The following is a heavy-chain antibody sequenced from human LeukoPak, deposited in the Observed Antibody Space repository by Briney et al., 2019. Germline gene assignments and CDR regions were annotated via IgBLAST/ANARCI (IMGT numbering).Heavy chain of an antibody. V-gene: IGHV1-2*02. CDR3: ARGGSRWVYPLDI. D-gene: IGHD5/OR15-5a*01. CDR2: INTDTGYT. CDR1: GDTFIGFY. J-gene: IGHJ3*02. Sequence: ASVKVSCKASGDTFIGFYIHWVRQAPGQGLKWMGWINTDTGYTNYAQKFQGRVAMTSDSSIATAYVDLSRLRSDDTAVFYCARGGSRWVYPLDIWGQGTPVTVSS.